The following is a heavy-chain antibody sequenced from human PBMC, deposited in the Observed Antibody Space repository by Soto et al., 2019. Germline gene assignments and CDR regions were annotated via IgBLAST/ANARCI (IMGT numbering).Heavy chain of an antibody. D-gene: IGHD6-6*01. V-gene: IGHV1-69*01. CDR1: GGTFSSYA. CDR3: ARALVYSSSSRGNWFDP. Sequence: QVQLVQSGAELKKPGSSVKVSCKASGGTFSSYAISWVRQAPGQGLEWMGVIIPIFGTANYAQKFQGRVTITADESTSTSYMELSSLRSEDTAVYYRARALVYSSSSRGNWFDPWGQGTLVTVSS. J-gene: IGHJ5*02. CDR2: IIPIFGTA.